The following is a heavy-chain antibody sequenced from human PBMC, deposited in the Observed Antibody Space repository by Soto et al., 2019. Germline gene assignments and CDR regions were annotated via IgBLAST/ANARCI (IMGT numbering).Heavy chain of an antibody. V-gene: IGHV4-30-4*01. Sequence: PSETLSLTCSVSGDYIHVGGYYWTWIRQRPVKGLEWMGYIYYTGKTYYNPSLESRLTMSVDRSKNQFSLRLTSVTAADTAVYFCGRDLTSNANCIDHWVQGTLVTVSS. J-gene: IGHJ5*02. D-gene: IGHD2-2*01. CDR2: IYYTGKT. CDR3: GRDLTSNANCIDH. CDR1: GDYIHVGGYY.